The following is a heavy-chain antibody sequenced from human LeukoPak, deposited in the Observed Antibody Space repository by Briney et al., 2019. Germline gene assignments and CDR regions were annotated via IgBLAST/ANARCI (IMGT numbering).Heavy chain of an antibody. Sequence: KAGGSLRLSCGDSGFSFSSYSMNWVRQAPGKGPEWVSSISSSSKYIYYADSVKGRFTISRDNAKNSLYLQMNSLRAEDTAVYYCARNFWSGTGGLQAWGQGTLVTVSS. CDR2: ISSSSKYI. J-gene: IGHJ5*02. CDR3: ARNFWSGTGGLQA. CDR1: GFSFSSYS. D-gene: IGHD3-3*01. V-gene: IGHV3-21*01.